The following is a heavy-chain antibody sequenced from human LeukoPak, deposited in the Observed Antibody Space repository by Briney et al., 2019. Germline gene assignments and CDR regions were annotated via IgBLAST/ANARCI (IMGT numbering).Heavy chain of an antibody. J-gene: IGHJ4*02. CDR1: GFIFSSYW. D-gene: IGHD4-17*01. Sequence: GGSLRLSCAASGFIFSSYWMVWVRQAPGKGLEWVANIKLDGSEKYYVDSVKGRFTVSSDNAKNSLYLQMNSLRAEDTAVYYCARIDARSYFFDYWGQGTLVTVSS. CDR3: ARIDARSYFFDY. CDR2: IKLDGSEK. V-gene: IGHV3-7*01.